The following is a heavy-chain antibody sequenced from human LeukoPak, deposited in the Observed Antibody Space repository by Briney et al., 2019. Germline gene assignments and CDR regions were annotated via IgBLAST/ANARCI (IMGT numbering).Heavy chain of an antibody. J-gene: IGHJ4*02. Sequence: PGGSLRLSCAASGFAFNTYSMSWIRQPAGKGLEWIGRISTSGSTNYNPSLKSRVTMSVDTSKNQFSLRLSSVTAADTAVYYCARPQTVAGSYFDYWGQGTLVTVSS. CDR2: ISTSGST. CDR3: ARPQTVAGSYFDY. D-gene: IGHD6-19*01. CDR1: GFAFNTYS. V-gene: IGHV4-4*07.